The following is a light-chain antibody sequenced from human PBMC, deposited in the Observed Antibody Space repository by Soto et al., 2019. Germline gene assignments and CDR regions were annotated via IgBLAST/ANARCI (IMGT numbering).Light chain of an antibody. CDR1: QSIGNN. Sequence: TELTQSPATLSVSPGEKATLSCRASQSIGNNLAWYQQRPGQAPRLLIYDASTRATGIPARFSGSGSGTEFTLTISSLQSEDFEVYHCQQYNDWPRTFGQGTKVEIK. CDR2: DAS. J-gene: IGKJ1*01. CDR3: QQYNDWPRT. V-gene: IGKV3-15*01.